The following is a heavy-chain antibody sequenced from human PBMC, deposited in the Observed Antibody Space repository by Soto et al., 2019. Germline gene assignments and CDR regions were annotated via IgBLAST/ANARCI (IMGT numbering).Heavy chain of an antibody. V-gene: IGHV4-31*03. CDR3: ARQGKRYYFDY. J-gene: IGHJ4*02. CDR2: IYYSGST. Sequence: PSETLSLTCTVSGGSISSGGYYWSWIRQHPGKGLEWIGYIYYSGSTYYNPSLKSRVTISVDTSKNQFSLKLSSVTAADTAVYYCARQGKRYYFDYWGQGTLVTVSS. CDR1: GGSISSGGYY.